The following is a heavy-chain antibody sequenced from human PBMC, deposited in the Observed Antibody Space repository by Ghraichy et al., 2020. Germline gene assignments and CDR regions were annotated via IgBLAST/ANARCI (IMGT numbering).Heavy chain of an antibody. Sequence: SETLSLTCTVSGGSISSSSYYWGWIRQPPGKGLEWIGSIYYSGSTYYNPSLKSRVTISVDTSKNQFPLKLSSVTAADTAVYYCARRRSFCGGSCYSTFDYWGQGTLVTVSS. V-gene: IGHV4-39*01. CDR2: IYYSGST. CDR1: GGSISSSSYY. D-gene: IGHD2-15*01. J-gene: IGHJ4*02. CDR3: ARRRSFCGGSCYSTFDY.